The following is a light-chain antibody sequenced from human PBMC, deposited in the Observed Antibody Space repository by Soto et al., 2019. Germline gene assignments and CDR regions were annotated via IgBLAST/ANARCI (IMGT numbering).Light chain of an antibody. J-gene: IGLJ3*02. CDR2: SDN. Sequence: QSVLTQPPSASGTPGQRVTISCSGSSSNIGSNYVYWYQQLPGMAPKLLIYSDNQRPSGVHDRFSGSRSGTSASLAISGLRSEDEADYYCAAWDDSLSALFGGGTKLTVL. V-gene: IGLV1-47*02. CDR3: AAWDDSLSAL. CDR1: SSNIGSNY.